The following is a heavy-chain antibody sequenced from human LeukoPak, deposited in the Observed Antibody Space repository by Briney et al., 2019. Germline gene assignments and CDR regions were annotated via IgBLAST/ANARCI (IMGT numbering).Heavy chain of an antibody. CDR3: ARGAVQGYSSSWYVYFDY. J-gene: IGHJ4*02. CDR1: GYTFTSYA. Sequence: GASVKVSCKASGYTFTSYAMHWVRQAPGQRLEWMGWINAGNGNTKYSQKLQGRVTITRDTSASTAYMELSSLRSEDTAVYYCARGAVQGYSSSWYVYFDYWGQGTLVTVSS. V-gene: IGHV1-3*01. D-gene: IGHD6-13*01. CDR2: INAGNGNT.